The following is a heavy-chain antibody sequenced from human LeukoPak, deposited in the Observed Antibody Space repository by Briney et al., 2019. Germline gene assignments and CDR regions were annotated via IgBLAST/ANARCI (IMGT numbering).Heavy chain of an antibody. CDR2: IYSGGST. CDR3: ARLFLGTGTYYMDV. CDR1: GFTVSSNY. D-gene: IGHD1-1*01. J-gene: IGHJ6*03. Sequence: TGGSLRLSCAASGFTVSSNYMSWVRQAPGKGLEWVSVIYSGGSTYYADPVKGRFTISRDNSKNTLYLQMNSLRAEDTAVYYCARLFLGTGTYYMDVWGKGTTVTVSS. V-gene: IGHV3-66*02.